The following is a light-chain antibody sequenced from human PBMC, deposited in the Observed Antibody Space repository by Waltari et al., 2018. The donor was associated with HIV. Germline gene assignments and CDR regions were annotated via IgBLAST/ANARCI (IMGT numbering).Light chain of an antibody. V-gene: IGLV2-11*01. Sequence: QSALTQPRSVSGSPGQSVTISCTGTSSDVGGYNYVSWYQQHPGTAPKLMIYNVNKRPSGVPDRFSGSKSGNTASLTISGLQAEDDADYYCCSYVHNYGRVFGGGTKVTVL. J-gene: IGLJ3*02. CDR2: NVN. CDR1: SSDVGGYNY. CDR3: CSYVHNYGRV.